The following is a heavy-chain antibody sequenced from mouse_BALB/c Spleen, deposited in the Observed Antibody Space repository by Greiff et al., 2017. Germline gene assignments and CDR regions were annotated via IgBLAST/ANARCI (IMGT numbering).Heavy chain of an antibody. D-gene: IGHD2-2*01. J-gene: IGHJ2*01. CDR3: ASRGYDEGDY. V-gene: IGHV1-69*02. Sequence: QVQLQQPGAELVRPGASVKLSCKASGYTFTSYWINWVKQRPGQGLEWIGNIYPSDSYTNYNQKFKDKATLTVDKSSSTAYMQLSSPTSEDSAVYYCASRGYDEGDYWGQGTTLTVSS. CDR2: IYPSDSYT. CDR1: GYTFTSYW.